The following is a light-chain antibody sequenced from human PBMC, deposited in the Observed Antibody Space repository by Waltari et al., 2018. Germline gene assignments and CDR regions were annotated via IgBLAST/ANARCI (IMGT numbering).Light chain of an antibody. CDR2: KAS. CDR3: QQYTSFSLT. J-gene: IGKJ4*01. V-gene: IGKV1-5*03. Sequence: DIQMTQYPSSLSASIGDRVTFTCRASQSISSWLAWYQQKPGKAPTLLISKASTLESGVPSRFSGSGSGTEFTLTISSLQPDDFATYYCQQYTSFSLTFGGGTTVEIK. CDR1: QSISSW.